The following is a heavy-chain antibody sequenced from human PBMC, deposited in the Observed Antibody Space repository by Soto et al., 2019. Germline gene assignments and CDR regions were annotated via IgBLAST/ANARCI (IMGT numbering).Heavy chain of an antibody. CDR1: GFTFSSYS. V-gene: IGHV3-48*02. D-gene: IGHD3-10*01. CDR3: ARGGFGELIYYGMDV. Sequence: GGSLRLSCAASGFTFSSYSMNWVRQAPGKGLEWVSYISSSSSTIYYADSVKGRFTISRDNAKNSLYLQMNSLRDEDTAVYYCARGGFGELIYYGMDVWGQGTTVTVSS. J-gene: IGHJ6*02. CDR2: ISSSSSTI.